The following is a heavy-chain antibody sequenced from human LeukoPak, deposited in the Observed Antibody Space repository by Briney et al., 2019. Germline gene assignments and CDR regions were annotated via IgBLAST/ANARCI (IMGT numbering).Heavy chain of an antibody. CDR3: AKDYYYDSSGLRGYFDY. CDR1: GFTFSTYA. Sequence: AGGSLRLSCGASGFTFSTYAMTWVRQAPGKGLEWVSSISAGGGGTSNADSVKGRFTISRDNSKNTLYLQMNSLRAEDTAVYYCAKDYYYDSSGLRGYFDYWGQGTLVTVSS. CDR2: ISAGGGGT. V-gene: IGHV3-23*01. D-gene: IGHD3-22*01. J-gene: IGHJ4*02.